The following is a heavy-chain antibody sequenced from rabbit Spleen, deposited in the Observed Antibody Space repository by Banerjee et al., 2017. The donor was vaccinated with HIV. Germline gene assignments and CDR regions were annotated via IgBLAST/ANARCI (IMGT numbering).Heavy chain of an antibody. CDR2: IDPLFGIT. CDR3: ARGDSGGVYYDL. Sequence: QLKESGGGLVQPGGSLKLSCKASGFTLSSYYMNWVRQAPGKGLEWIGYIDPLFGITYYANWVNGRFSISRENAQNTVFLQMTSLTAADTATYFCARGDSGGVYYDLWGPGTLVTVS. V-gene: IGHV1S7*01. D-gene: IGHD8-1*01. CDR1: GFTLSSYY. J-gene: IGHJ4*01.